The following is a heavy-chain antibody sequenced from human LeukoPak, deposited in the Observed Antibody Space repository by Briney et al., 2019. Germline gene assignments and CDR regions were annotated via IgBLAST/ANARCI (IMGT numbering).Heavy chain of an antibody. CDR1: GGSFSGYY. J-gene: IGHJ4*02. CDR2: INHSGST. V-gene: IGHV4-34*01. CDR3: ARGVYRTRQWHY. D-gene: IGHD6-19*01. Sequence: SETLSLTCAVYGGSFSGYYWSWIRQPPGKGLEWIGEINHSGSTNYNPSLKSRVTISVDTSKNQFSLKLSSVTAADTAVYYCARGVYRTRQWHYWGQGTLVTVSS.